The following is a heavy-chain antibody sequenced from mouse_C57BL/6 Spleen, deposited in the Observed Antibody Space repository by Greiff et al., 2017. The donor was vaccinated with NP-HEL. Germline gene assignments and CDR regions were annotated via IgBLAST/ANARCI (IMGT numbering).Heavy chain of an antibody. CDR2: IHPNSGST. CDR1: GYTFTSYW. Sequence: QVQLQQPGADLVKPGASVKLSCKASGYTFTSYWMHWVKQRPGQGLEWIGMIHPNSGSTNYNEKFKSKATLTVDKSSSTAYMQLSSLTSEDSAVYYCARDTTGPYYFDYWGQGTTLTVSS. D-gene: IGHD1-1*01. V-gene: IGHV1-64*01. J-gene: IGHJ2*01. CDR3: ARDTTGPYYFDY.